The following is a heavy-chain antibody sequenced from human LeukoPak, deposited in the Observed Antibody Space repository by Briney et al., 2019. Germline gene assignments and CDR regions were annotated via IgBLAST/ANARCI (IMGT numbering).Heavy chain of an antibody. D-gene: IGHD2-8*02. CDR1: GFTFSSYA. Sequence: GGSLRLSCAASGFTFSSYAMSWVRQAPGKGLEWVSVISGSAGGTYYSDSVKGLFTISRDNSKNMVYLQMNSLRAEDTAIYYCAKGFSSTDNRRGFDYWGQGTLVTVSS. CDR3: AKGFSSTDNRRGFDY. V-gene: IGHV3-23*01. J-gene: IGHJ4*02. CDR2: ISGSAGGT.